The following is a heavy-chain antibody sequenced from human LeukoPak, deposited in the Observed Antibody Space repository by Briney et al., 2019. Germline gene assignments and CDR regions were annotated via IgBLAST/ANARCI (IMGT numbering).Heavy chain of an antibody. D-gene: IGHD3-16*02. J-gene: IGHJ4*02. Sequence: GGSLRLSCAASGFTFSSYEMNWVRQAPGKGLEWVSYISSSGSTIYYADSVKGRFTIPRDNSKNTLYLQMNRLRAEDTAVYYCAHTDSDYDYVWGSYRQIKLDYWGQGTLVTVSS. CDR3: AHTDSDYDYVWGSYRQIKLDY. CDR2: ISSSGSTI. CDR1: GFTFSSYE. V-gene: IGHV3-48*03.